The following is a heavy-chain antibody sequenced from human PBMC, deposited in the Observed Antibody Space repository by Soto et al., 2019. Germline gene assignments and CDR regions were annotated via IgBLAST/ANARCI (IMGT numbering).Heavy chain of an antibody. CDR2: INSGDGNT. CDR3: ASGHCVRECYIDY. D-gene: IGHD2-21*01. CDR1: GYTFTNYP. J-gene: IGHJ4*02. V-gene: IGHV1-3*01. Sequence: QVPLVQSGAEVKEPGASLKVSCKASGYTFTNYPMHWVRQAPGQRLEWLGWINSGDGNTKCSTKFQGRVTIARDTSASTIYMELSRLTLEDTAVYYCASGHCVRECYIDYWGQGTLVTVSS.